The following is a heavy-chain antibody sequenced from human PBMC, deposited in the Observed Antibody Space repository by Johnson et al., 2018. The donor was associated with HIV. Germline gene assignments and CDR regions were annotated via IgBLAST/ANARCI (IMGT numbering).Heavy chain of an antibody. V-gene: IGHV3-48*04. CDR1: EFTFSNYW. D-gene: IGHD2-2*02. J-gene: IGHJ3*02. CDR2: IDSSGSGI. Sequence: VQLVESGGGLVQPGGSLRLSCAASEFTFSNYWMHWVRQGLGKGLVWVSYIDSSGSGIYYADSVKGRFTISRDNAKNSLYLQMHSLRAEDTAVYYCARRYCSSTSCYKGRAFDIWGQGTMVTVSS. CDR3: ARRYCSSTSCYKGRAFDI.